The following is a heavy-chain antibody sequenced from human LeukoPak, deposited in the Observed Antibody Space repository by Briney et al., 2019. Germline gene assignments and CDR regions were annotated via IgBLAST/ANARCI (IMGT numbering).Heavy chain of an antibody. Sequence: ASVKVSCKASGYTFTSYYMHWVRQAPGQGLEWMGIINPSGGSTSYAQKFQGRVTMTRDTYTSTVYMELSSLRSEDTAVYYCARGGYLLWFGEIPPPHAFDIWGQGTMVTVSS. CDR3: ARGGYLLWFGEIPPPHAFDI. J-gene: IGHJ3*02. D-gene: IGHD3-10*01. CDR1: GYTFTSYY. V-gene: IGHV1-46*01. CDR2: INPSGGST.